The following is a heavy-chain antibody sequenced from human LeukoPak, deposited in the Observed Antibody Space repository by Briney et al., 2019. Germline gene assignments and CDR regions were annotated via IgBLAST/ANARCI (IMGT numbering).Heavy chain of an antibody. Sequence: SETQSLTCTVSGGSISSGSYYWSWIRQPAGKGLEWIGYIYYSGSTYYNPSLKSRVTISIDTSKNQFSLKLSSVTAADTAVYYCARGTLHDYWGQGTLVTVSS. V-gene: IGHV4-61*10. D-gene: IGHD2/OR15-2a*01. CDR1: GGSISSGSYY. CDR3: ARGTLHDY. J-gene: IGHJ4*02. CDR2: IYYSGST.